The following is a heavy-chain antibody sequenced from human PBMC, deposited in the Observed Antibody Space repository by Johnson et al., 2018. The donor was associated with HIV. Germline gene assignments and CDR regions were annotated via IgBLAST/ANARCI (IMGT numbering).Heavy chain of an antibody. CDR2: ITDSGGDT. J-gene: IGHJ3*01. Sequence: QMQLVESGGGLVKPGGSLRLSCAASGFTFSDYYMSWIRQAPGKGLAWVTHITDSGGDTYHTDSVKGRFTISRDNSKNTLYLQMNSLRAEDTAVYYCAKDPNSSSWLRDAFDVWGHGTMVTVSS. CDR1: GFTFSDYY. D-gene: IGHD6-13*01. CDR3: AKDPNSSSWLRDAFDV. V-gene: IGHV3-11*06.